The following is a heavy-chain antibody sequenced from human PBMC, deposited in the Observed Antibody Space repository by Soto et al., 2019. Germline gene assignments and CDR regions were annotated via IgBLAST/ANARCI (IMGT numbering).Heavy chain of an antibody. J-gene: IGHJ5*02. D-gene: IGHD3-10*01. CDR1: GYTFTSYG. Sequence: ASVKVSCKASGYTFTSYGISWVRQAPGQGLEWMGWISSYNDNTNYAQKLQGRVTMTTDTSTSTAYMELRSLRSDDTAVYYCARARNDRVNWFDLGGQGTLVTVSS. V-gene: IGHV1-18*01. CDR3: ARARNDRVNWFDL. CDR2: ISSYNDNT.